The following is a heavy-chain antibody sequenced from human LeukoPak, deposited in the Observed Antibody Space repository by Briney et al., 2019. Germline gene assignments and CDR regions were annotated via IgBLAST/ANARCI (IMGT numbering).Heavy chain of an antibody. Sequence: GGSLRLSCAASGFTFSSYGMHLVRQAPGKGLEWVAFIRYDGSNKYYTDSVKGRFTISRDNSKNTLYLQMNSLRAEDTAVYYCAKDKVSGSYYPFDYWGQGTLVTVSS. CDR2: IRYDGSNK. J-gene: IGHJ4*02. V-gene: IGHV3-30*02. D-gene: IGHD1-26*01. CDR1: GFTFSSYG. CDR3: AKDKVSGSYYPFDY.